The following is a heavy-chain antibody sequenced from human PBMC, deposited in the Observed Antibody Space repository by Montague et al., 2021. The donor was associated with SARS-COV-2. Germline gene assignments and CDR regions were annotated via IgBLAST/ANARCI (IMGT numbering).Heavy chain of an antibody. Sequence: SLRLSCAASGFTFSSYSMNWVRQAPGKGLEWVSSISSSSSYIYYADSVKGRFTISRDNAKNSLYLQMNSLRAEDTAVYYCARDPYYDILTGYYNYWDQGTLVTVSS. V-gene: IGHV3-21*01. CDR3: ARDPYYDILTGYYNY. J-gene: IGHJ4*02. CDR1: GFTFSSYS. D-gene: IGHD3-9*01. CDR2: ISSSSSYI.